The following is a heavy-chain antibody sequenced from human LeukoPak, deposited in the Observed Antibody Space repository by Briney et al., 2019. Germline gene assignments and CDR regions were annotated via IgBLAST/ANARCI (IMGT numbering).Heavy chain of an antibody. D-gene: IGHD6-6*01. CDR2: VKQDVTEK. CDR1: GFTFSSYW. CDR3: ARGLSGYASSLGY. V-gene: IGHV3-7*01. Sequence: GGSLRLSCAASGFTFSSYWMSWVRQAPGKGLEWVAYVKQDVTEKYYVDSVKGRFSISRDNAKNSLYLQMNSLRAEDTAVYYCARGLSGYASSLGYWGQGTLVTVSS. J-gene: IGHJ4*02.